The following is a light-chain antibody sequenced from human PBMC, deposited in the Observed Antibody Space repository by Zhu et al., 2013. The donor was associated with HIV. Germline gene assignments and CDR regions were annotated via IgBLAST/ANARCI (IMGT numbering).Light chain of an antibody. Sequence: DIQMTQSPSSLSASVGDRVTITCRASQDIRNGLAWYQHKPGKVPQLLIYAASTLRSGVPSRFSGSGSGTDFTLTISSLQPEDVGNYYCQKHNNAPWTFGQGTKVEIK. V-gene: IGKV1-27*01. CDR2: AAS. J-gene: IGKJ1*01. CDR1: QDIRNG. CDR3: QKHNNAPWT.